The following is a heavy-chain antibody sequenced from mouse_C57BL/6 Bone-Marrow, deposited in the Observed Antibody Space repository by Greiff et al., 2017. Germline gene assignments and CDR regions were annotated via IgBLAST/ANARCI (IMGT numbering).Heavy chain of an antibody. CDR2: ISDGGSYT. V-gene: IGHV5-4*01. CDR3: ARDRGQLRLNYFDY. D-gene: IGHD3-2*02. Sequence: EVHLVESGGGLVKPGGSLKLSCAASGFTFSSYAMSWVRQTPEKRLEWVGTISDGGSYTYYPDNVKGRFTISRDNAKNNLYLQMSHLKSEDTAMYYCARDRGQLRLNYFDYWGQGTTLTVSS. CDR1: GFTFSSYA. J-gene: IGHJ2*01.